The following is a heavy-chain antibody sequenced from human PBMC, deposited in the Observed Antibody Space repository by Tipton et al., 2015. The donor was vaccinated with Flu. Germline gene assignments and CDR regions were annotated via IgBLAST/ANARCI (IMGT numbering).Heavy chain of an antibody. D-gene: IGHD6-13*01. J-gene: IGHJ5*02. V-gene: IGHV3-21*01. Sequence: QLVQSGGGLVKPGGSLRLSCAASGFTFSSYSMNWVRQTSGKGLEWVSSISSGSSYIYYADSVKGRFIISRDNAKNSLYLQMNSLRSEDTAVYYCARAWAAAGSAWGQGTLVTVSS. CDR1: GFTFSSYS. CDR3: ARAWAAAGSA. CDR2: ISSGSSYI.